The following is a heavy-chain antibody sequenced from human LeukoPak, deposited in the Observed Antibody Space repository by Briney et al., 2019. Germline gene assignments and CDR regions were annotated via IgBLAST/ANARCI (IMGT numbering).Heavy chain of an antibody. CDR1: GYTFTGYY. Sequence: ASVKVSCKTSGYTFTGYYMHWVRQAPGQGLEWMGWINPNSGGTNYAQKFQGRVTMTRDTSISTAYMELRSLRSDDTAVYYCARSRDRHYYYYMDVWGKGTTVTVSS. V-gene: IGHV1-2*02. J-gene: IGHJ6*03. CDR2: INPNSGGT. CDR3: ARSRDRHYYYYMDV.